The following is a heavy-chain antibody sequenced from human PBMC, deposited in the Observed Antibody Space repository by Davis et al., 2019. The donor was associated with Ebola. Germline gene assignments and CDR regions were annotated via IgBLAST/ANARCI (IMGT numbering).Heavy chain of an antibody. V-gene: IGHV1-18*01. D-gene: IGHD1-26*01. CDR2: ISTYNGNT. J-gene: IGHJ4*02. Sequence: ASVKVSCKASGYSFTDDGISWVRQAPGQGLEWMGWISTYNGNTNYAQKVQGRITMTTDTSTSTAYMELRSLRSDDTAVYYCARRVGARSGFDYWGQGSLVTVSS. CDR3: ARRVGARSGFDY. CDR1: GYSFTDDG.